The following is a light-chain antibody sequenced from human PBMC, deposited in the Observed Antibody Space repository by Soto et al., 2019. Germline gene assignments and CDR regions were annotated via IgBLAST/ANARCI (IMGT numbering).Light chain of an antibody. CDR1: QSLLHSNGYNY. J-gene: IGKJ2*01. CDR3: MQAIQTPL. CDR2: LGS. Sequence: DIVMTQSPLSLPVTPGEPASISCRSSQSLLHSNGYNYLDWYLQKPGQSPQLLIYLGSNRASGVPDRFSGSGSGTYFTLKISRVEAEDVGVYYCMQAIQTPLFGQGTKLEIK. V-gene: IGKV2-28*01.